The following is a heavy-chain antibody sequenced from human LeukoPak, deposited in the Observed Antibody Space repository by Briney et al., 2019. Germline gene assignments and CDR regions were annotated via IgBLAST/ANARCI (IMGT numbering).Heavy chain of an antibody. D-gene: IGHD2-2*01. CDR3: SRESRPAALDD. CDR2: ISASSGTI. CDR1: RFTFSSYN. J-gene: IGHJ4*02. Sequence: GGSLRLSCAASRFTFSSYNINWVRQAPGKGLEWISHISASSGTIYYADSVKGRFTISRDNAKDSLYLQMNSLRAEHTAVYYCSRESRPAALDDWGQGTLVTVSS. V-gene: IGHV3-48*04.